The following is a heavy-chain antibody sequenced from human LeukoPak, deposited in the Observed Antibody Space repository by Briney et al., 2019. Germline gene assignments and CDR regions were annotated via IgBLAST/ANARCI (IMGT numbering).Heavy chain of an antibody. J-gene: IGHJ4*02. D-gene: IGHD3-3*01. CDR1: GGTFSSYA. V-gene: IGHV1-69*13. Sequence: ASVTVSCKASGGTFSSYAISWVRQAPGQGLEWMGGIIPIFGTANYAQKFQGRVTITADESTSTAYMELSSLRSEDTAVYYCARDTKEGVFDYWGQGTLVTVSS. CDR2: IIPIFGTA. CDR3: ARDTKEGVFDY.